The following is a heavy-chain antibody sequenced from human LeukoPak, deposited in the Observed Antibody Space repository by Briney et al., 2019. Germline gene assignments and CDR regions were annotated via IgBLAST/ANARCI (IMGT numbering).Heavy chain of an antibody. CDR1: GSTFSTYA. V-gene: IGHV3-23*01. CDR3: SKGVAATRAITWFAP. Sequence: RGSLRLSCAAPGSTFSTYAISWVRQGPGKGLNWCSPISVITGNTYNADSLRGRLTISMANSTNPLYLQMSSLRAQATAVYSCSKGVAATRAITWFAPWGQGTLVTVSS. J-gene: IGHJ5*02. CDR2: ISVITGNT. D-gene: IGHD1-26*01.